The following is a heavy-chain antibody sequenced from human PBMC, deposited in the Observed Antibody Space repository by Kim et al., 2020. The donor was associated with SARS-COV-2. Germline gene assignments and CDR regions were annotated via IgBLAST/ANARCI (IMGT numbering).Heavy chain of an antibody. CDR3: ARGTVRGVMRYGMDV. Sequence: VVSVKSRITINPDTSKNQFSLQLNSVTPEDTAVYYCARGTVRGVMRYGMDVWGQGTTVTVSS. J-gene: IGHJ6*02. D-gene: IGHD3-10*01. V-gene: IGHV6-1*01.